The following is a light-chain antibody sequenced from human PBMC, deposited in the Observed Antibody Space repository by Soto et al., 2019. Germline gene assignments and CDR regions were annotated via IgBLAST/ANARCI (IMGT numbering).Light chain of an antibody. Sequence: IVWPQSRTTLSLPPGERSTLSGSSIQSVSSYLAWYQQKPGQAHRLLIYDASNRATGIPARFSGSGSGTDLTLTIGSRDPEDFAVAFWMYGGNWSAAGRVGRGTRLEIK. CDR2: DAS. J-gene: IGKJ5*01. CDR3: MYGGNWSAAGR. CDR1: QSVSSY. V-gene: IGKV3-11*01.